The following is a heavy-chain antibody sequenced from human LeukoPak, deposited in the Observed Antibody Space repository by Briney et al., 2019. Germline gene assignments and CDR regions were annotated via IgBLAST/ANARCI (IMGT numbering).Heavy chain of an antibody. D-gene: IGHD3-10*01. CDR2: ISSSSSYI. Sequence: GGSLRLSCAASGFTFSSYSMNWVRQAPGKGLEWVSSISSSSSYIYYADSVKGRFTISRDNAKNSLYLQMNSLRAEDTAVYYCAREVMGRGEYGFDYWGQGTLVTVSS. CDR3: AREVMGRGEYGFDY. J-gene: IGHJ4*02. CDR1: GFTFSSYS. V-gene: IGHV3-21*01.